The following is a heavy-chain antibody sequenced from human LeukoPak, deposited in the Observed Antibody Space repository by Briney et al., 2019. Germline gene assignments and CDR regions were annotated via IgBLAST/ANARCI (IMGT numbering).Heavy chain of an antibody. CDR2: ISYDGSNK. Sequence: PGGSLRLSCAVSGFTFSTYGMHWVRQAPGKGLEWVAVISYDGSNKYYADSVKGRFTISRDKSKNTVYLQMDSLRAEDTAVYYCATSPLLTESSSWFHFDYWGQGTLVTASS. V-gene: IGHV3-30*03. D-gene: IGHD6-13*01. CDR1: GFTFSTYG. CDR3: ATSPLLTESSSWFHFDY. J-gene: IGHJ4*02.